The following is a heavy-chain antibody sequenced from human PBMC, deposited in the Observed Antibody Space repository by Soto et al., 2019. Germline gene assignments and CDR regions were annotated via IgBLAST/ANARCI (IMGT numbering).Heavy chain of an antibody. Sequence: GGSLKLSCAASGFTFSNAWMSWVRQAPGKGLEWVGRIKSKTDGGTTDYAAPVKGRFTISRDDSKNTLYLQMNSLKTEDTAVYYCTTDLGLQGSIDYWGQGTLVTVSS. D-gene: IGHD4-4*01. J-gene: IGHJ4*02. V-gene: IGHV3-15*01. CDR1: GFTFSNAW. CDR3: TTDLGLQGSIDY. CDR2: IKSKTDGGTT.